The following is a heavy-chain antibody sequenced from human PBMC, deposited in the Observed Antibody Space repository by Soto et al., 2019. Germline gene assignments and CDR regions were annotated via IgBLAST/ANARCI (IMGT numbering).Heavy chain of an antibody. J-gene: IGHJ4*02. D-gene: IGHD1-26*01. V-gene: IGHV3-74*01. CDR1: GFFFSIHW. CDR2: INGDGSST. CDR3: ASIPPSAVGATSEVDY. Sequence: EVQLVESGGGLVQPGGSLSLSCAASGFFFSIHWMHWVRQGPGKGLEWVSRINGDGSSTSYADSVKGRFTISRDNAKNALYLQMNSLRADDTGVYYCASIPPSAVGATSEVDYWGQGILVAVSS.